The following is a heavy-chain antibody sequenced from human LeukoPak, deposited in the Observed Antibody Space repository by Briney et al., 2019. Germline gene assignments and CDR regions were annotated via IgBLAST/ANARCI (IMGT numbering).Heavy chain of an antibody. CDR3: ARDYYYDSSGYYYGAAFDI. CDR2: ISAYNGNT. J-gene: IGHJ3*02. D-gene: IGHD3-22*01. Sequence: ASVKVSCKASGYTFTSYGISWVRQAPGQGLEWMGWISAYNGNTNYAQKLQGRVTMTTDTSTSTAYMELRSLRSDDTAVYYCARDYYYDSSGYYYGAAFDIWGQGTMVTVSS. V-gene: IGHV1-18*01. CDR1: GYTFTSYG.